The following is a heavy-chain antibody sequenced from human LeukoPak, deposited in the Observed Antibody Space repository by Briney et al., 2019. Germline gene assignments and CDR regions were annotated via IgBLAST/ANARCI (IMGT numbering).Heavy chain of an antibody. V-gene: IGHV3-20*01. CDR2: INWNGGST. CDR1: GFTFDDYG. Sequence: GGSLRLSCAASGFTFDDYGMSWVRQAPGKGLEWVSGINWNGGSTGYADSVKGRFTISRDNAKNSLYLQMNSLRAEDTALYHCARESPGRFDWSSSGGYYYYMDVWGKGTTVTISS. CDR3: ARESPGRFDWSSSGGYYYYMDV. D-gene: IGHD3-9*01. J-gene: IGHJ6*03.